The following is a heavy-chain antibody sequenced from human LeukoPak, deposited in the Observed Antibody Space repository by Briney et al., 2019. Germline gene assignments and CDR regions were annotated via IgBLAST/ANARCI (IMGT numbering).Heavy chain of an antibody. CDR2: IYYSGST. CDR3: ARDSGAFVGRAFDI. D-gene: IGHD3-10*01. J-gene: IGHJ3*02. Sequence: SQTLSLTCAVSGGSISSSSYYWGWIRQPPGKGLEWIGSIYYSGSTYYNPSLKSRVTISVDTSKNQFSLKLSSVTAADTAVYYCARDSGAFVGRAFDIWGQGTMVTVSS. CDR1: GGSISSSSYY. V-gene: IGHV4-39*07.